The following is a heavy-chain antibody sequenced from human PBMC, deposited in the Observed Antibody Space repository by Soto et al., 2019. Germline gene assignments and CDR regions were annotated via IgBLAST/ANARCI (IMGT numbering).Heavy chain of an antibody. Sequence: PGGSLRLSCAASGFTFSSYAMSWVRQAPGKGLEWVSAISGSGGSTYYADSVKGRFTISRDNSKNTLYLQMNSLRAEDTAVYYCAKGLIEYSSSWDFDYWGQGTLVTVSS. V-gene: IGHV3-23*01. CDR1: GFTFSSYA. CDR2: ISGSGGST. D-gene: IGHD6-6*01. J-gene: IGHJ4*02. CDR3: AKGLIEYSSSWDFDY.